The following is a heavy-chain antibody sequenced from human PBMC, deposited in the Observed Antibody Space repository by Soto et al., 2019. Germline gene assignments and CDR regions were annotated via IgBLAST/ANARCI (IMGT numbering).Heavy chain of an antibody. CDR2: MNANSGNT. J-gene: IGHJ6*02. CDR1: GYTFTSYD. Sequence: QVQLVQSGAEVKKPGASVKVSCKASGYTFTSYDINWVRQATGQGLEWMGWMNANSGNTGYAQTFHGRVTMTRPTSISTAYMELSSLTSEDTAVYYCAREKTSYGMDVWGQGTTVTVSS. CDR3: AREKTSYGMDV. V-gene: IGHV1-8*01.